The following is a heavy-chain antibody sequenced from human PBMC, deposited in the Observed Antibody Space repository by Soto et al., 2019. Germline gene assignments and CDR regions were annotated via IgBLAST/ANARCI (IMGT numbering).Heavy chain of an antibody. Sequence: QVQLVESGGGVVQPGRSLRLSCAASGFTFSSYGMHWVRQAPGTGLEWVAVISYDGSNKYYADSVKGRFTISRDNSKTTLYLQMNSLRAEDTAVYYCAKSIAVAGVDYWGQGTLVTVSS. CDR3: AKSIAVAGVDY. CDR1: GFTFSSYG. J-gene: IGHJ4*02. D-gene: IGHD6-19*01. CDR2: ISYDGSNK. V-gene: IGHV3-30*18.